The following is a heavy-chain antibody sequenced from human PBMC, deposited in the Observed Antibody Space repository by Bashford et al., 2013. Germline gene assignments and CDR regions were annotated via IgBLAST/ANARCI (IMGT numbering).Heavy chain of an antibody. CDR2: IHHSGSA. V-gene: IGHV4-59*08. Sequence: SSETLSLTCAVYGGSITDYYWSWIRQPPGKGLEWVTYIHHSGSASYNSSLKSRATISADTPNNQFSLRLSSVTAADTAVYYCARHKRGVNAFDIWGQGTMVTVSS. D-gene: IGHD2-8*01. J-gene: IGHJ3*02. CDR3: ARHKRGVNAFDI. CDR1: GGSITDYY.